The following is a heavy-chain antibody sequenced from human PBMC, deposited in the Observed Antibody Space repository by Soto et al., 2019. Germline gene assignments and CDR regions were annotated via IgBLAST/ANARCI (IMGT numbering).Heavy chain of an antibody. CDR3: ARDVISGYAPQYYYYGMDV. J-gene: IGHJ6*02. V-gene: IGHV1-69*13. Sequence: GASVKVSCKASGGTFSSYAISWVRQAPGQGLEWMGGIIPIFGTANYAQKFQGRVTITADESTSTAYMELSSLRSEDTAVYYCARDVISGYAPQYYYYGMDVCGQGTTVTVS. CDR1: GGTFSSYA. D-gene: IGHD5-12*01. CDR2: IIPIFGTA.